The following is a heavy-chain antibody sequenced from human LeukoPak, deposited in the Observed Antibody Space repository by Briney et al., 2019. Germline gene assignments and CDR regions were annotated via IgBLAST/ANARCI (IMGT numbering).Heavy chain of an antibody. J-gene: IGHJ4*02. CDR2: INHSGST. CDR1: GGSISSYY. V-gene: IGHV4-34*01. Sequence: SETLSLTCTVSGGSISSYYWSWIRQPPGKGLEWIGEINHSGSTNYNPSLTSRVTISVDTSKNQFSLKLSSVTAADTAVYYCARGGVVVAATVDYWGQGTLVTVSS. D-gene: IGHD2-15*01. CDR3: ARGGVVVAATVDY.